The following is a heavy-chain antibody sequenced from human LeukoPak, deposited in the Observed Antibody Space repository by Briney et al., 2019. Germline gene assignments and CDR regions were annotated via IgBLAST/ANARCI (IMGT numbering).Heavy chain of an antibody. D-gene: IGHD3-16*01. Sequence: PGRSLRLSCAASGFTFNSYGMHWVRQAPGKGLEWVAFIWYDGSNKYYADSVKDRFTISRDDSKNSLYLQMYSLRAEDTAVYYCARSSTGGFYYYYMDVWGKGTTVTVSS. CDR3: ARSSTGGFYYYYMDV. CDR1: GFTFNSYG. CDR2: IWYDGSNK. J-gene: IGHJ6*03. V-gene: IGHV3-33*01.